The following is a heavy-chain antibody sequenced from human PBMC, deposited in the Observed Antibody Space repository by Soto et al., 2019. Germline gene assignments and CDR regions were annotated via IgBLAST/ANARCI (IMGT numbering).Heavy chain of an antibody. CDR1: GYTFTSYG. Sequence: GASVKVSCKASGYTFTSYGISWVRQAPGQGLEWMGWISAYNGNTNYAQKLQGRATMTTDTSTSTAYMELRSLRSDDTAVYYCARACGTIKGCAFDIWGQGTMVTVSS. CDR2: ISAYNGNT. J-gene: IGHJ3*02. CDR3: ARACGTIKGCAFDI. V-gene: IGHV1-18*01. D-gene: IGHD2-15*01.